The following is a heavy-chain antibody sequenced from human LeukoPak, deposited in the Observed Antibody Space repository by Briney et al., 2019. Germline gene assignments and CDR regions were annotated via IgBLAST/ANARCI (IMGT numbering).Heavy chain of an antibody. V-gene: IGHV3-21*01. J-gene: IGHJ5*02. Sequence: GGSLRLSCAASGFTFSSYSMNWVRQAPGKGLEWVSSISSSSSYIYYADSVKGRFTISRDNAKNSLYLQMNSLRAEDTAVYYCARGGGLRYFAYFGFDPWGQGTLVTVSS. D-gene: IGHD3-9*01. CDR3: ARGGGLRYFAYFGFDP. CDR2: ISSSSSYI. CDR1: GFTFSSYS.